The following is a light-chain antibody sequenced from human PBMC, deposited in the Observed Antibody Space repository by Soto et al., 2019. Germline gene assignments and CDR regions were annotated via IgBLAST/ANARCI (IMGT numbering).Light chain of an antibody. V-gene: IGLV2-14*01. Sequence: QSALTQPASVSGSPGQSITISCTGTSSDVGYYTYVSWYQQHPGKAPTLMIYEVINRPSGVSNRFSGSNSGNTSSLPISGLNAEDEADYYCCSYTIRTTRVFVGGTKLAV. CDR2: EVI. CDR1: SSDVGYYTY. CDR3: CSYTIRTTRV. J-gene: IGLJ3*02.